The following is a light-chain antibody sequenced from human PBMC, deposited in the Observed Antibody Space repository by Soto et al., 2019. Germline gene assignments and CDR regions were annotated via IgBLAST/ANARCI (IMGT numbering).Light chain of an antibody. J-gene: IGKJ5*01. CDR1: QNINNY. CDR3: QQYENLPT. CDR2: DAS. V-gene: IGKV1-33*01. Sequence: DIQMTQSPSSLSASVGDRVTITCQASQNINNYLNWYQQKPGRAPKLLIYDASNSEAGVPSRFRGSGSATDFTFTISRLQPEDIATYYWQQYENLPTFGQGTRLEIK.